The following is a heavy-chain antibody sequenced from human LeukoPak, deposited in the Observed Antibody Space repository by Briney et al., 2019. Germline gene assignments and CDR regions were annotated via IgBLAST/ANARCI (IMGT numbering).Heavy chain of an antibody. V-gene: IGHV4-39*01. CDR3: AGQRRFRYCTNGVCYWFDP. CDR1: GDSISSSSYY. CDR2: ISYSGIT. D-gene: IGHD2-8*01. J-gene: IGHJ5*02. Sequence: SETLSLTCTVSGDSISSSSYYWGWIRQPPGKGLEWIGSISYSGITYYNPSLKSRVTISVDTSKNQFSLRLSSVTAADTAVYFCAGQRRFRYCTNGVCYWFDPWGQGTLVTVSS.